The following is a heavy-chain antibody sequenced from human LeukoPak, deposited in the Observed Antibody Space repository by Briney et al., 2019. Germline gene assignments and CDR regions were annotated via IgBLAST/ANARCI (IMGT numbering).Heavy chain of an antibody. Sequence: GESLKISCKGSGYSFTSYWIGWVRQMRGKGLEWMGIIYPGDSDTRYSPSFQGQVTISADKSISTAYLQWSSLKASDTAMYYCARQVDSSGYSPLYYFDYWGQGTLVTVSS. CDR2: IYPGDSDT. CDR3: ARQVDSSGYSPLYYFDY. J-gene: IGHJ4*02. V-gene: IGHV5-51*01. D-gene: IGHD3-22*01. CDR1: GYSFTSYW.